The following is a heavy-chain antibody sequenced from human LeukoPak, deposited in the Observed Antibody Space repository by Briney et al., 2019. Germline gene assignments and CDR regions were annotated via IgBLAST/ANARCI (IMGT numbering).Heavy chain of an antibody. CDR3: ARGGWNYVFNY. D-gene: IGHD1-7*01. V-gene: IGHV3-48*03. Sequence: GRSLRLACAASGLTFNTYEMKWVRHPPGKGLEWLAYIPTSGNTIYYADYVKGRFTISRDNAKNSLYLQMNSLRAEDTAVYYCARGGWNYVFNYWGQGTLVTVSS. CDR2: IPTSGNTI. CDR1: GLTFNTYE. J-gene: IGHJ4*02.